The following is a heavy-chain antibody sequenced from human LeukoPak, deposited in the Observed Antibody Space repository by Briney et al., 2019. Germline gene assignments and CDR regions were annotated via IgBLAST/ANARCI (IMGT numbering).Heavy chain of an antibody. CDR1: GVSFRDYY. J-gene: IGHJ4*02. Sequence: GGSLRLSCAASGVSFRDYYMSWIRQAPGKGLEWVSYISSSGSTTYYADSVKGRFTISRDNAKNSLYLQMNSLRAEDTAVYFCARRHDYGDSWGQETLVTVSS. CDR3: ARRHDYGDS. CDR2: ISSSGSTT. V-gene: IGHV3-11*01.